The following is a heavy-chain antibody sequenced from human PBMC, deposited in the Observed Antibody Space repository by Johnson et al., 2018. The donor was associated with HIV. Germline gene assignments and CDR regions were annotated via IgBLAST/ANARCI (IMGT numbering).Heavy chain of an antibody. V-gene: IGHV3-23*01. CDR1: GFSFDSHA. D-gene: IGHD3-22*01. CDR3: AREISRYYYDYAAFDL. CDR2: ISYSGSST. Sequence: EVLLLESGGGLVQPGGSLRLSCAASGFSFDSHAINWVRQAPGKGLQWVSAISYSGSSTSYAASVKGRFTISRDNSRSTVYLHMINLRADDTALYYCAREISRYYYDYAAFDLWGQGTTVTVSS. J-gene: IGHJ3*01.